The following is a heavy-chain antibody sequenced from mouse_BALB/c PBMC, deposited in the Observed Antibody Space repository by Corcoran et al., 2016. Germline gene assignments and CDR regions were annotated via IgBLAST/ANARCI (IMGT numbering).Heavy chain of an antibody. D-gene: IGHD6-1*01. Sequence: QLQLQESGAGLVKPSETLSLTCTVSGGTISSSNYYWGWIGQPPGTGLEWIGSIYYSGSTYYNPSLESRVTRSVDTSKNQFSLKLSSVTAADTAVYYCARQNLFRIAAAGPDYWGQGTLVTVSS. CDR1: GGTISSSNYY. CDR2: IYYSGST. J-gene: IGHJ4*01. V-gene: IGHV12-3*02. CDR3: ARQNLFRIAAAGPDY.